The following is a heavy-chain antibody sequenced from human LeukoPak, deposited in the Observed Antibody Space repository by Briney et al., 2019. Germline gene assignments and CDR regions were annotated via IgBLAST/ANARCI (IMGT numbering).Heavy chain of an antibody. J-gene: IGHJ4*02. V-gene: IGHV3-23*01. CDR3: AKDLRRFDS. CDR1: GFAFRRYA. Sequence: GGSLRLSCAASGFAFRRYAIHWVRQAPGGGLEWVSGIDKIGERTYYADSVKGRFTISRDNSENTLFLQISGLKAEDTAIYYCAKDLRRFDSWGLGTLVTVSS. CDR2: IDKIGERT.